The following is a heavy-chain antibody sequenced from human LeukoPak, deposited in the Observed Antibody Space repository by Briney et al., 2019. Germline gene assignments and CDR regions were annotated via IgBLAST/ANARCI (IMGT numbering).Heavy chain of an antibody. D-gene: IGHD3-22*01. V-gene: IGHV4-31*03. J-gene: IGHJ4*02. Sequence: SETLSLTCTVSGGSISSGGYYWSWIRQHPGKGLERIGYIYYSGSTYYNPSLKSRVTISVDTSKNQFSLKLSSVTAADTAVYYCARYVSSGYYLRKNYFDYWGQGTLVTVSS. CDR1: GGSISSGGYY. CDR3: ARYVSSGYYLRKNYFDY. CDR2: IYYSGST.